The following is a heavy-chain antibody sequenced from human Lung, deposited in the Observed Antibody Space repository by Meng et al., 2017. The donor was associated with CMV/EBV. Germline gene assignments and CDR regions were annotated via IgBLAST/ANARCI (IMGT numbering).Heavy chain of an antibody. V-gene: IGHV1-46*01. Sequence: SGYTLSHYWMHSVRQAPGQGLEWVGIINPSGGSTTYAQKFQGRVVLTRDTSTSTVYMDLSSLRSEDRAVYYCARSGSTTSQQPGYFDLWGRGTLVTVSS. CDR1: GYTLSHYW. CDR2: INPSGGST. D-gene: IGHD2-2*01. J-gene: IGHJ2*01. CDR3: ARSGSTTSQQPGYFDL.